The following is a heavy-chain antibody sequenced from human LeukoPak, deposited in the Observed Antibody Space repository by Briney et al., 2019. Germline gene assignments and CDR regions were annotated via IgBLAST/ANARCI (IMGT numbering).Heavy chain of an antibody. CDR1: GGTFSSYA. Sequence: SVKVSCKASGGTFSSYAISWVRQAPGQGLEWMGGIIPIFGTANYAQKFQGRVTITTDESTSTAYMELSSLRSEDTAVYYCASGSHYDFWSGYYRTGYYYYMDVWGKGTTVTVSS. CDR3: ASGSHYDFWSGYYRTGYYYYMDV. V-gene: IGHV1-69*05. J-gene: IGHJ6*03. CDR2: IIPIFGTA. D-gene: IGHD3-3*01.